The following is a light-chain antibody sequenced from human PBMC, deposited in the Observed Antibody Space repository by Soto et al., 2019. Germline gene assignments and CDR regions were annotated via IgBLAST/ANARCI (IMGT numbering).Light chain of an antibody. J-gene: IGKJ2*01. CDR3: QQYESYSNT. Sequence: DIPMTQSPSTLSASVGDRVTITCRASQGISTWLAWYQQKPGKAPKLLIYKASSLESGVPSRFSGSGSGTEFTLTISSLQPDDFATYFCQQYESYSNTFGQGTKLEIK. V-gene: IGKV1-5*03. CDR1: QGISTW. CDR2: KAS.